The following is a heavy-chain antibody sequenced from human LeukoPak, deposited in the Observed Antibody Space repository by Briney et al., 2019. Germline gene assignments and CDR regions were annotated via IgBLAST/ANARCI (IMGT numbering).Heavy chain of an antibody. CDR1: GGSISSYY. D-gene: IGHD3-22*01. CDR2: IYTSGST. CDR3: AAELYYYDSSGYYLDAFDI. Sequence: SETLSLTCTVSGGSISSYYWSWIRQPAGKGLEWIGRIYTSGSTNYNPSLKSRVTMSVDTSKNQFSLKLSSVTAADTAVYYCAAELYYYDSSGYYLDAFDIWGQGAMVTVSS. V-gene: IGHV4-4*07. J-gene: IGHJ3*02.